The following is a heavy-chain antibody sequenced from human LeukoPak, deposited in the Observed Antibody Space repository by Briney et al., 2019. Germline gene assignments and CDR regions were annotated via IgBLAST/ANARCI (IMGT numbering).Heavy chain of an antibody. CDR1: GGSISSGGYY. CDR2: IYYSGST. Sequence: SQTLSLTCTVSGGSISSGGYYWSWIRQPPGKGLEWIGSIYYSGSTYYNPSLKSRVTISVDTSKNQFSLKLSSVTAADTAVYYCARLWFGELSYFDYWGQGTLVTVSS. J-gene: IGHJ4*02. D-gene: IGHD3-10*01. V-gene: IGHV4-39*01. CDR3: ARLWFGELSYFDY.